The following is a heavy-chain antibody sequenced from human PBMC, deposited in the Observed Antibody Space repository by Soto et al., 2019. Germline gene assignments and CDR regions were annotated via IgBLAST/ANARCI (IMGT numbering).Heavy chain of an antibody. CDR1: GYTFTGYY. J-gene: IGHJ4*02. V-gene: IGHV1-2*02. CDR2: INPNSGGT. Sequence: GASVKVSCKASGYTFTGYYMHWVRQAPGQGLEWMGWINPNSGGTNYAQKFQGRVTMTRDTSISTAYMELSRLRSDDKAVYYCARNMVRGVIRDALYSWGQGTLVTVSS. CDR3: ARNMVRGVIRDALYS. D-gene: IGHD3-10*01.